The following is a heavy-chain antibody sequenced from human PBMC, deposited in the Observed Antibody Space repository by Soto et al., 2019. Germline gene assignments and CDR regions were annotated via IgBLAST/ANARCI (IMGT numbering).Heavy chain of an antibody. V-gene: IGHV4-30-4*01. Sequence: SETLSLTCTVSGGSISSGDYYWSWIRQPPGKGLEWIGYIYYSGSTYYNPSLKSRVTISVDTSKNQFSLKLSSVTAADTAVYYCARGPTVTLAIDYWGQGTLVTVSS. CDR3: ARGPTVTLAIDY. J-gene: IGHJ4*02. D-gene: IGHD4-17*01. CDR2: IYYSGST. CDR1: GGSISSGDYY.